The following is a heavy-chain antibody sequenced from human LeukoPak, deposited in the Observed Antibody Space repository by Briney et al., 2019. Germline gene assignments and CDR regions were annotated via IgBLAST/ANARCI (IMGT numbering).Heavy chain of an antibody. CDR2: ISSSGGST. CDR3: AKSPAAARDY. J-gene: IGHJ4*02. D-gene: IGHD6-13*01. CDR1: GFTFASCA. V-gene: IGHV3-23*01. Sequence: GGSLRLSCAASGFTFASCAMSWVRQAPGKRLEWVSSISSSGGSTYYADSVKGRFTISRDNSKNTLYLQVNSLRAEDTAVYYCAKSPAAARDYWGQGTLVTVSS.